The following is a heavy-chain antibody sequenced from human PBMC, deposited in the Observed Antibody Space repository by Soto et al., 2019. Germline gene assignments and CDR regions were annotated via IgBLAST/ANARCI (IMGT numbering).Heavy chain of an antibody. V-gene: IGHV3-23*01. CDR2: ISGSGGST. CDR1: GFTFSSYA. D-gene: IGHD6-13*01. CDR3: AKDSSSWYSIDY. J-gene: IGHJ4*02. Sequence: XXSLRLSFAASGFTFSSYAMRWVRQAPGKGLEWVSAISGSGGSTYYADSVKGRFTISRDNSKNTLYLQMNRMRAEDTAVYYCAKDSSSWYSIDYWGQGTLVTVSS.